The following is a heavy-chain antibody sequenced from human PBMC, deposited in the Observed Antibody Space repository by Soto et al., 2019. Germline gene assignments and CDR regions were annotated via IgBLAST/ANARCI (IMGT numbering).Heavy chain of an antibody. J-gene: IGHJ6*03. CDR2: ISSSSSYI. V-gene: IGHV3-21*01. D-gene: IGHD2-2*01. CDR1: GFTFSSYS. CDR3: ARRVIPAAPAYYYYYMDV. Sequence: GGSLRLSCAASGFTFSSYSMNWVRQAPGKGLEWVSSISSSSSYIYYADSVKGRFTISRDNAKNSLYLQMNSLGAEDTAVYYCARRVIPAAPAYYYYYMDVWGKGTTVTVSS.